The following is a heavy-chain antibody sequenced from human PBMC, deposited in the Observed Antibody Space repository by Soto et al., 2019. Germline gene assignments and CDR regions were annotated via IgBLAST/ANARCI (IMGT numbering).Heavy chain of an antibody. V-gene: IGHV1-18*04. CDR2: ISAYNGNT. Sequence: SVKPTCKAPGYTFTNYGISWLLQAPGQGLEWMGWISAYNGNTNYAQKLQGRVTMTTDTSTSTAYMELRSLRSDDTAVYYCARDSPEGPFGYHYYYYYVMDVCGQGTTVIVS. J-gene: IGHJ6*02. CDR3: ARDSPEGPFGYHYYYYYVMDV. D-gene: IGHD3-16*01. CDR1: GYTFTNYG.